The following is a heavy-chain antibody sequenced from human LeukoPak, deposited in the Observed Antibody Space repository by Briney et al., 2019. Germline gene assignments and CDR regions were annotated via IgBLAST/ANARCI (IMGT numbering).Heavy chain of an antibody. Sequence: GASVKVSCKASGYTLINYYMHWVRPPPGQGLAWMGIINASGGSTSYAQKVQGRVTMTRDTSTSTIYMELSSLRSEDTAVYYCARENGYRRGFDYWGRGTLVTVSS. CDR1: GYTLINYY. CDR2: INASGGST. CDR3: ARENGYRRGFDY. D-gene: IGHD6-13*01. V-gene: IGHV1-46*01. J-gene: IGHJ4*02.